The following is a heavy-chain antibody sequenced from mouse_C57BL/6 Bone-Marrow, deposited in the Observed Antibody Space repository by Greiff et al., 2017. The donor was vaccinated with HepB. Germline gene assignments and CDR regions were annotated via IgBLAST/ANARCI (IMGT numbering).Heavy chain of an antibody. V-gene: IGHV1-39*01. J-gene: IGHJ4*01. CDR3: ARGNFPYYSNYDYAMDY. CDR1: GYSFTDYN. Sequence: VQLQQSGPELVKPGASVKISCKASGYSFTDYNMNWVKQSNGKSLERIGVINPNYGTTSYNQKFKGKATLTVDQSSSTAYMQLNSLTSEDSAVYYCARGNFPYYSNYDYAMDYWGQGTSVTVSS. CDR2: INPNYGTT. D-gene: IGHD2-5*01.